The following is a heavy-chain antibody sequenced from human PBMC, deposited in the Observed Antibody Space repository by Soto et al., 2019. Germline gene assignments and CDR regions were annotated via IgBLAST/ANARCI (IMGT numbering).Heavy chain of an antibody. J-gene: IGHJ6*02. Sequence: EVQLVESGGGLVQPGGSLRLSCAASGFTVSSNYMSWVRQAPGKGLEWVSVIYSGGSTYYADSVKGRFTISRHNSKNTLYLQMNSLRAEDTAVYYCATSLYCRGGSCYSYYYYGMHVWGQGTTVTVSS. CDR1: GFTVSSNY. D-gene: IGHD2-15*01. CDR3: ATSLYCRGGSCYSYYYYGMHV. CDR2: IYSGGST. V-gene: IGHV3-53*04.